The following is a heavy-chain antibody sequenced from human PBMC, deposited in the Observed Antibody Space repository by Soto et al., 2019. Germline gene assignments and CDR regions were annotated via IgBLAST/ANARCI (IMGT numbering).Heavy chain of an antibody. CDR3: ARAAGTPKPTRAFDI. Sequence: QVQLVQSGAEVKKPGSSVKVSCKASGGTFSSYTISWVRQAPGQGLEWMGRIIPILGIANYARKFQGRVTITADKSTSTAYMELSSLRSEDTAVYYCARAAGTPKPTRAFDIWGQGTMVTVSS. J-gene: IGHJ3*02. V-gene: IGHV1-69*02. CDR2: IIPILGIA. D-gene: IGHD1-1*01. CDR1: GGTFSSYT.